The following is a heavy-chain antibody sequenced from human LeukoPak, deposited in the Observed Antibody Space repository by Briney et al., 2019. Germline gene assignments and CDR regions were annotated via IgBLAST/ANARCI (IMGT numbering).Heavy chain of an antibody. CDR2: ISGSGGST. CDR3: AKVEDRGGYFDY. J-gene: IGHJ4*02. CDR1: GFTFSSYA. D-gene: IGHD1-14*01. V-gene: IGHV3-23*01. Sequence: GGSLRLSCAASGFTFSSYAMSWVRQAPGKGLEWVSAISGSGGSTYYADSVKGRFTISRDNSKNTLYLQMNSLRAEDTAVYHCAKVEDRGGYFDYWGQGTLVTVSS.